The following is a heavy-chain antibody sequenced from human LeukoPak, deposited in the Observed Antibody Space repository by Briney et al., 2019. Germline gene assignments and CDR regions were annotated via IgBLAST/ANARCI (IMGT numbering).Heavy chain of an antibody. CDR1: GYTFTSYD. CDR3: ARVLGSSSSGDY. Sequence: ASVKVSCKASGYTFTSYDINWVRQATGQGLEWMGWMNPNSGNTGYAQKFQGRVTITRNTSISTAYMELSSPRSDDTAVYYCARVLGSSSSGDYWGQGTLVTVSS. J-gene: IGHJ4*02. CDR2: MNPNSGNT. V-gene: IGHV1-8*03. D-gene: IGHD6-6*01.